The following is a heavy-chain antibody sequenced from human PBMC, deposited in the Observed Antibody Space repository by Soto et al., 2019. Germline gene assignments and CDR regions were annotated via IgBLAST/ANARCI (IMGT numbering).Heavy chain of an antibody. CDR2: IYTSGST. J-gene: IGHJ6*02. Sequence: QVQLQESGPGLVKPSETLSLTCTVSGGSISSYYWSWIRQPAGKGLEWIGRIYTSGSTNYNPSLKSRVTMSVDTAKNQFSLKLSSVTAADTAVYYCARAGSSSFYYYYGMDVWGQGTTVTVSS. CDR1: GGSISSYY. D-gene: IGHD6-6*01. V-gene: IGHV4-4*07. CDR3: ARAGSSSFYYYYGMDV.